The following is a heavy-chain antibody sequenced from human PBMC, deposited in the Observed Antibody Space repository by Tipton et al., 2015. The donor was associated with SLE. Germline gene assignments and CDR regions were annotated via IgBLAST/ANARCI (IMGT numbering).Heavy chain of an antibody. D-gene: IGHD2-8*02. Sequence: QVQLVQSGSELKKPGASVTVSCKASGYSFSSTDMHWVRQAPGQGLEWMGWINSNTGKAMYAQGFTGRFVFSLDTSVNTVYLQISSLEAEDTAVYYCARGGCPGGKCKPFDYWGQGTLVTVSS. V-gene: IGHV7-4-1*02. CDR1: GYSFSSTD. CDR2: INSNTGKA. J-gene: IGHJ4*02. CDR3: ARGGCPGGKCKPFDY.